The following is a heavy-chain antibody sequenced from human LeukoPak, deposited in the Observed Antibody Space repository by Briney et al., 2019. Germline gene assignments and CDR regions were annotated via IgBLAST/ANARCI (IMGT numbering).Heavy chain of an antibody. Sequence: PSETLSLTCTVSGGSISSTSYYWGWIRQPPGKGLEWIGSIYYSGSTYYNPSLKSRVTISVDTSKNQFSLKLSSVTAADTAVYYCASYIRGYSYGYPYFDYWGQGTLVTVSS. CDR1: GGSISSTSYY. CDR3: ASYIRGYSYGYPYFDY. CDR2: IYYSGST. D-gene: IGHD5-18*01. J-gene: IGHJ4*02. V-gene: IGHV4-39*01.